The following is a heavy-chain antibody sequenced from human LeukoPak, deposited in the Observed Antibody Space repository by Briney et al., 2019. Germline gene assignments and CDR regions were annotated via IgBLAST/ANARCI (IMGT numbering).Heavy chain of an antibody. CDR1: GGSISSSSYY. CDR2: IYYSGST. V-gene: IGHV4-39*01. Sequence: ETLSLTCTVSGGSISSSSYYWGWIRQPPGKGLEWIGSIYYSGSTYYNPSLKSRVTISVDTSKNQFSLKLSSVTAADTAVYYCARQRYCSGGSCYLDYWGQGTLVTVSS. CDR3: ARQRYCSGGSCYLDY. D-gene: IGHD2-15*01. J-gene: IGHJ4*02.